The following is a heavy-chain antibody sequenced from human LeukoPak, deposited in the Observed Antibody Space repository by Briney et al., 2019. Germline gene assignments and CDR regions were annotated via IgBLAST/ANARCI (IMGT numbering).Heavy chain of an antibody. V-gene: IGHV4-59*01. CDR3: ARTPGRGGFDY. CDR2: IHDSGRT. CDR1: GGSIRSYY. D-gene: IGHD3-10*01. J-gene: IGHJ4*02. Sequence: SETLSLTCTVSGGSIRSYYWSWIRQPAGKGLEWIAYIHDSGRTNYNPSLKSRVTISVDRPKNQFSLKLMSVTAADTAMYYCARTPGRGGFDYWGQGTLVTVSS.